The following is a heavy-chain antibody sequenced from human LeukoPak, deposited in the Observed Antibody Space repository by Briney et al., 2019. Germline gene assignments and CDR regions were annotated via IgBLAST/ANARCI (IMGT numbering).Heavy chain of an antibody. CDR2: IYYSGST. J-gene: IGHJ3*02. D-gene: IGHD1-26*01. Sequence: SETLSLTCTVSGGSISSSSYYWGWIRQPPGKGLEWIGSIYYSGSTYYNPSLKSRVTISVDTSKNQFSLKLSSVTAADTAVYHCARHRGGNSGSYYRAFDIWGQGTMVTVSS. CDR1: GGSISSSSYY. CDR3: ARHRGGNSGSYYRAFDI. V-gene: IGHV4-39*01.